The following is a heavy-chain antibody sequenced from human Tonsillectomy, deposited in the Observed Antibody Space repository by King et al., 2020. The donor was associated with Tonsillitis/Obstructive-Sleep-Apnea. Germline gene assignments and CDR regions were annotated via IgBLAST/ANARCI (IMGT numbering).Heavy chain of an antibody. V-gene: IGHV4-59*08. J-gene: IGHJ6*03. CDR1: GGSISSYY. CDR2: IYYSGST. Sequence: VQLQESGPGLVKPSETLSLTCTVSGGSISSYYWSWIRQPPGKGLEWIGYIYYSGSTNYNPSLKSRVTISVDTSKNQFSLKLSTVTAADTAVYYCARQEGYCSGGSCPYSYYYYMDVWGKGTTVTVSS. D-gene: IGHD2-15*01. CDR3: ARQEGYCSGGSCPYSYYYYMDV.